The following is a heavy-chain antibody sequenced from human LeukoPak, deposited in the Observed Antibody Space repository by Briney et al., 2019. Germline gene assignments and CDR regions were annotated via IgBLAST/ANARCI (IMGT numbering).Heavy chain of an antibody. CDR2: IYHSGST. V-gene: IGHV4-4*02. CDR1: GGSISSSNW. D-gene: IGHD2-15*01. Sequence: SETLSLTCAVSGGSISSSNWWSWVRQPPGKGLEWIGEIYHSGSTNYNPSLKSRVTISVDTPKNQFSLKLSSVTAADTAVYYCARVAAKTVDYWGQGTLVTVSS. J-gene: IGHJ4*02. CDR3: ARVAAKTVDY.